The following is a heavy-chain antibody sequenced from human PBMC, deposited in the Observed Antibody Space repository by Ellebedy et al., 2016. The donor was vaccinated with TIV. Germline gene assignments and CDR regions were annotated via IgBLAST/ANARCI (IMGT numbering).Heavy chain of an antibody. Sequence: GGSLRLXXAASGFTFSSYGMHWVRQAPDKGLEWVAVIWYDGSNKYYADSVKGRFTISRDNSKNTLYLQMNSLRAEDTAVYYCARGGYYDSSGYYLVDYWGQGTLVTVSS. V-gene: IGHV3-33*08. CDR2: IWYDGSNK. D-gene: IGHD3-22*01. CDR3: ARGGYYDSSGYYLVDY. J-gene: IGHJ4*02. CDR1: GFTFSSYG.